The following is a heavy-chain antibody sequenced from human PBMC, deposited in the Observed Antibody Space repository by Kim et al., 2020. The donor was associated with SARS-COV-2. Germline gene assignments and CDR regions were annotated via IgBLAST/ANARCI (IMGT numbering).Heavy chain of an antibody. CDR1: GFTFSSCW. CDR3: ARGNLGAVDV. Sequence: GGSLRLSCAASGFTFSSCWMPWVRQAPGKGLVWVSRINSDGSSTSYADSVKGRFTISRDNAKNTLYLQMNSLRAEDTAVFYCARGNLGAVDVWGQGTTVTVSS. D-gene: IGHD1-26*01. J-gene: IGHJ6*02. V-gene: IGHV3-74*01. CDR2: INSDGSST.